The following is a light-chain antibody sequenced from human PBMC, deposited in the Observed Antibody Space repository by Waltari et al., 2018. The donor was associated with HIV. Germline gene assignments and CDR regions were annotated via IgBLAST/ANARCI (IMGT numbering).Light chain of an antibody. Sequence: SALTQPRSVSGSPGQSVTISCTGTSSDVGGYNYVSWYQQHPGKAPKLMIYDVSKRPSGVPDRFSGSKSGNTASLTISGLQAEDEADYYCCSYAGSYGWVFGGGTKLTVL. CDR2: DVS. V-gene: IGLV2-11*01. CDR1: SSDVGGYNY. J-gene: IGLJ3*02. CDR3: CSYAGSYGWV.